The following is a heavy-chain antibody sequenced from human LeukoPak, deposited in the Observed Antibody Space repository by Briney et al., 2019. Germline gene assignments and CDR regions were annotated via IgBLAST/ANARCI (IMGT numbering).Heavy chain of an antibody. Sequence: ASVKVSCKASGYTFTSYGISWVRQAPGQGLEWMGWISAYNGNTNYAQKLQGRVSMTTDTATSTAYMELRSLRSHATAVYYCARHFRPNYGSGIDYWGQGTPVTVSS. V-gene: IGHV1-18*01. CDR3: ARHFRPNYGSGIDY. J-gene: IGHJ4*02. CDR2: ISAYNGNT. D-gene: IGHD3-10*01. CDR1: GYTFTSYG.